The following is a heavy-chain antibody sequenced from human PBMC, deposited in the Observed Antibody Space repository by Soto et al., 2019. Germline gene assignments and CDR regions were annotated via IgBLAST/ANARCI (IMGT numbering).Heavy chain of an antibody. V-gene: IGHV3-7*01. CDR2: IKQDGSEK. CDR3: ARVFIVAADYGDYYYYYMDV. D-gene: IGHD4-17*01. Sequence: GGSLRLSCAASGFTFSSYWMSWVRQAPGKGLEWVANIKQDGSEKYYVDSVKGRFPICRDNAKNSLYLQMNSLRAEDTAVYYCARVFIVAADYGDYYYYYMDVWGKGTTVTVSS. J-gene: IGHJ6*03. CDR1: GFTFSSYW.